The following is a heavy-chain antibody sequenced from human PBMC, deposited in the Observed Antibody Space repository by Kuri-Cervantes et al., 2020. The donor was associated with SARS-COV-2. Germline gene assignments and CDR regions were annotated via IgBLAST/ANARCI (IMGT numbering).Heavy chain of an antibody. CDR1: GGSISSYY. CDR3: ARAGYYFDY. J-gene: IGHJ4*02. CDR2: IYYSGST. V-gene: IGHV4-59*01. Sequence: SETLSLTCTVSGGSISSYYWSWIRQPPGKGLEWIGYIYYSGSTNYNPSLKSRVTISVDTSKNQFALKLSSVTAADTAVYYCARAGYYFDYWGQGTLVTVSS.